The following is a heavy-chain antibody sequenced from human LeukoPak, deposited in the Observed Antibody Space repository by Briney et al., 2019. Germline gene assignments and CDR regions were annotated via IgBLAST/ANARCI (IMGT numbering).Heavy chain of an antibody. J-gene: IGHJ4*02. Sequence: GGSLRLSCAASGFTFSSYAMSWVRQAPGKGLEWVSAISGSGGSTYYADSVKGQFTISRDNSKNTLYLQMSSLRAEDTAVYYCAKDRLLWFGEYNYWGQGTLVTVSS. V-gene: IGHV3-23*01. CDR3: AKDRLLWFGEYNY. CDR1: GFTFSSYA. CDR2: ISGSGGST. D-gene: IGHD3-10*01.